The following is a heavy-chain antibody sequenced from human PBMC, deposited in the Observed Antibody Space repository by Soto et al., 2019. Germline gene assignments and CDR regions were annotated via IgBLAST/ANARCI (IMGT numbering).Heavy chain of an antibody. CDR1: GGSISSSNW. CDR2: TYHSGST. V-gene: IGHV4-4*02. D-gene: IGHD3-10*01. J-gene: IGHJ5*02. CDR3: ARRWMVRGVMNWVDP. Sequence: QVQLQESGPGLVKPSGTLSLTCAVSGGSISSSNWWSWVRHPPGKGLEWIGETYHSGSTNYTPSLKSRVSISGYKSETQFSLLVSSVPAAATAVYFCARRWMVRGVMNWVDPWGQGTLVTVSS.